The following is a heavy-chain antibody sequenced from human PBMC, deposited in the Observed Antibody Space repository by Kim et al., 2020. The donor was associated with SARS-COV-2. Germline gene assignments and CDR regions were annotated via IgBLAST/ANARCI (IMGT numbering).Heavy chain of an antibody. CDR3: ARSYSLDRGDY. D-gene: IGHD2-21*01. Sequence: GYAQKFQGRVTVTRNTSISTAYMELSSLRSEDTAVYYCARSYSLDRGDYWGQGTLVTVSS. J-gene: IGHJ4*02. V-gene: IGHV1-8*01.